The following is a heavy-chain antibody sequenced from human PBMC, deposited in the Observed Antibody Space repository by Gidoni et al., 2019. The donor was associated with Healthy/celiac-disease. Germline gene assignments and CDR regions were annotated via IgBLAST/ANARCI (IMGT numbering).Heavy chain of an antibody. CDR1: GGSFSGYY. J-gene: IGHJ3*02. CDR3: ARGVRGYSSSSGAFDI. V-gene: IGHV4-34*01. D-gene: IGHD6-13*01. CDR2: INHSGST. Sequence: QVQLQQWGAGLLKPSETLSLTCAVYGGSFSGYYWSWIRQPPGKGLEWIGEINHSGSTNYNPSLKSRVTISVDTSKNQFSLKLSSVTAADTAVYYCARGVRGYSSSSGAFDIWGQGTMVTVSS.